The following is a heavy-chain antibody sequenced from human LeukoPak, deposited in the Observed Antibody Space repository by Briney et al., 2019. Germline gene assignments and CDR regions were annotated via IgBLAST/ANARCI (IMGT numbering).Heavy chain of an antibody. J-gene: IGHJ4*02. CDR2: IDWDDDK. CDR1: GFSLSTSGMC. D-gene: IGHD2/OR15-2a*01. V-gene: IGHV2-70*11. Sequence: RPSGPTLVNPTQTLTLTCTFSGFSLSTSGMCVSWIRQPPGKALEWLARIDWDDDKYYSTSLKTRLTTSRDTSKNQVVLTMTNMDPVDTATYYCARTFGDYFDYWGQGTLVTVSS. CDR3: ARTFGDYFDY.